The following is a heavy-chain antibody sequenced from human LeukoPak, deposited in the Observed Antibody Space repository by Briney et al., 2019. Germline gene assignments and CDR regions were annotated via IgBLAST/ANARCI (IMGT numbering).Heavy chain of an antibody. Sequence: GGSLRLSCAASGFTFSDYYMSWIRQAPGKVLEWVSYISSSGSTIYYADSVKGRFTISRDNSKNTLYLQMNSLKPEDTAVYYCVKDPGYYGSGSYTDPWGQGTLVTVSS. V-gene: IGHV3-11*04. CDR1: GFTFSDYY. D-gene: IGHD3-10*01. CDR2: ISSSGSTI. J-gene: IGHJ5*02. CDR3: VKDPGYYGSGSYTDP.